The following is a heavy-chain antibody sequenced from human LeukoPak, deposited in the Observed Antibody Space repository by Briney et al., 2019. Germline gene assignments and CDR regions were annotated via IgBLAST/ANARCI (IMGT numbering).Heavy chain of an antibody. CDR3: ARADYYDSSGYGDAFDI. J-gene: IGHJ3*02. D-gene: IGHD3-22*01. CDR1: GGSISSSSYY. Sequence: SETLSLTCTVSGGSISSSSYYWGWIRQPPGKGLEWIGSIYYSGSTYYNPSLKSRVTISVDTSKNQFSLKLSSVTAADTAVYYCARADYYDSSGYGDAFDIWGQGTMVTVSS. V-gene: IGHV4-39*07. CDR2: IYYSGST.